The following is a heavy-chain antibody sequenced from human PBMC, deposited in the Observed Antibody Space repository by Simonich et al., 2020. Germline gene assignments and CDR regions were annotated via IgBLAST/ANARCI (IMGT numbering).Heavy chain of an antibody. V-gene: IGHV3-21*01. Sequence: EVQLGESGGGLVKHGGSLSLSCAVSGFTFSSYSMHWVRQAPGKGWRWVPSIERRMSYIYYADKVKGRFTISRDNAKNSLYLQMNSLRAEDTAVYYCAREQARGGAFDIWGQGTMVTVSS. J-gene: IGHJ3*02. CDR1: GFTFSSYS. CDR3: AREQARGGAFDI. CDR2: IERRMSYI. D-gene: IGHD3-16*01.